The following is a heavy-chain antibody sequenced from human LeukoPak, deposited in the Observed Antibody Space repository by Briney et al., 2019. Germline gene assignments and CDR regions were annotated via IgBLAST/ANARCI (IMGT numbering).Heavy chain of an antibody. V-gene: IGHV3-30*02. J-gene: IGHJ6*03. CDR3: AKGPYCSGGTCYLNYYYMDV. CDR1: GSTFSSYG. Sequence: GGSLRLSCAASGSTFSSYGMHWVRQAPGKGLEWVAFIRYDGSNEYYADSVKGRFTISRDNSKNTLYLQMNSLRAEDTAVYYCAKGPYCSGGTCYLNYYYMDVWGKGTTVTVSS. CDR2: IRYDGSNE. D-gene: IGHD2-15*01.